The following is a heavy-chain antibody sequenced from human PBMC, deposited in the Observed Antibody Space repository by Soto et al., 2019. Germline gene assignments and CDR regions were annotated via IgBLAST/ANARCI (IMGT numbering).Heavy chain of an antibody. Sequence: QITLKESGPTLVKPTQTLTLTCTFSGFSLSTSGVGVGWIRQPPGKALEWLALIYWDDDKRYSPSLKSRLTITQDTSKDQVVLTMTNMDPVDTATYYCAHRERGNYHLAYWGQGTLVTVSS. CDR3: AHRERGNYHLAY. D-gene: IGHD1-26*01. V-gene: IGHV2-5*02. CDR1: GFSLSTSGVG. J-gene: IGHJ4*02. CDR2: IYWDDDK.